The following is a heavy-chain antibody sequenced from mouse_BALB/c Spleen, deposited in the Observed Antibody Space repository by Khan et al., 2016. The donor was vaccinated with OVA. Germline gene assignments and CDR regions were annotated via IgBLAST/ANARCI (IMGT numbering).Heavy chain of an antibody. Sequence: QVQLKQSGAELARPGASVKMSCKTSGYTFTSYTMHWVRQRPGQALEWIGYINPSNNYTNYNQNFKDKATLIVDKSSSTAYMQLSSLTSEDSAVYYCLREGAYYRSDGWFDVWGQGTTVTVSA. CDR1: GYTFTSYT. V-gene: IGHV1-4*01. CDR2: INPSNNYT. CDR3: LREGAYYRSDGWFDV. D-gene: IGHD2-14*01. J-gene: IGHJ3*01.